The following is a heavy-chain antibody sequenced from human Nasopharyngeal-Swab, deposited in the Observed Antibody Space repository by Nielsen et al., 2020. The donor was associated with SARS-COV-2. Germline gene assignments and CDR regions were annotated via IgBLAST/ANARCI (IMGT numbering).Heavy chain of an antibody. Sequence: RQAPGKGLEWIGYIYYSGSTNYNPSLKSRVTISVDTSKNQFSLKLSSVTAADTAVYYCARGLFSSGWSLPYCYYGMDVWGQGTTVTVSS. V-gene: IGHV4-59*01. D-gene: IGHD6-19*01. CDR3: ARGLFSSGWSLPYCYYGMDV. J-gene: IGHJ6*02. CDR2: IYYSGST.